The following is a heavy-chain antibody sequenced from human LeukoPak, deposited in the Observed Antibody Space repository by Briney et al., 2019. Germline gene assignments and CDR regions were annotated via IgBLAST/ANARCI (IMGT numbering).Heavy chain of an antibody. D-gene: IGHD2-21*01. Sequence: GGSLRLSCAASGFTFSNAWMSWVRQAPGRGLEWVSSISSSSSYIYYADSVKGRFTISRDNAKNSLYLQMNSLRAEDTAVYYCAREDDIVVYAFDYWGQGTLVTVSS. CDR2: ISSSSSYI. CDR3: AREDDIVVYAFDY. CDR1: GFTFSNAW. J-gene: IGHJ4*02. V-gene: IGHV3-21*01.